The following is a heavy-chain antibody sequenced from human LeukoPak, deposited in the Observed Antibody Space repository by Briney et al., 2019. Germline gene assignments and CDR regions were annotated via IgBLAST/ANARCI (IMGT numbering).Heavy chain of an antibody. Sequence: MSGGSLRLSCAAPGFAFSNAWMSWVRQAPGKGLEWVGHIKSKTDGGTTDYAAPVKGRFSISRDDSKNTLYLQMNSLKTEDTAVYYCTTESIYDFWSGYSEGFDYWGQGTLVTVSS. J-gene: IGHJ4*02. D-gene: IGHD3-3*01. V-gene: IGHV3-15*01. CDR2: IKSKTDGGTT. CDR1: GFAFSNAW. CDR3: TTESIYDFWSGYSEGFDY.